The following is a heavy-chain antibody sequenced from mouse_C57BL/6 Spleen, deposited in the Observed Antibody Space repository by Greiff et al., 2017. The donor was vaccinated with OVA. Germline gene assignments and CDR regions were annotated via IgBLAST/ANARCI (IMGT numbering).Heavy chain of an antibody. J-gene: IGHJ2*01. D-gene: IGHD2-5*01. CDR1: GFTFSDYG. CDR2: ISSGSSTI. CDR3: ARGGDSNYGGVFDY. V-gene: IGHV5-17*01. Sequence: EVQRVESGGGLVKPGGSLKLSCAASGFTFSDYGMHWVRQAPEKGLEWVAYISSGSSTIYYADTVKGRFTISRDNAKNTLFLQMTSLRSEDTSMYYCARGGDSNYGGVFDYWGQGTTLTVSS.